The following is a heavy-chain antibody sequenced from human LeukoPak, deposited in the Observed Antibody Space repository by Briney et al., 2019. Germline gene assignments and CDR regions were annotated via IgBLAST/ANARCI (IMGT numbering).Heavy chain of an antibody. CDR1: GYTFTGYY. D-gene: IGHD3-10*01. Sequence: ASVKVSCKASGYTFTGYYMHWVRQAPGQGLEWMGRINPNSGGTNYAQKFQGRVTMTRDTSISTAYMELSRLRSDDTAVYYCVRGNYGSGSYYPLWGQGTLVTVSS. CDR3: VRGNYGSGSYYPL. J-gene: IGHJ4*02. CDR2: INPNSGGT. V-gene: IGHV1-2*06.